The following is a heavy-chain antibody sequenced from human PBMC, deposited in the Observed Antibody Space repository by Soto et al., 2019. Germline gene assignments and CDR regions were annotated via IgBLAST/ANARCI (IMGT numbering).Heavy chain of an antibody. CDR1: GASISSSSDF. V-gene: IGHV4-39*01. D-gene: IGHD3-22*01. Sequence: TSETLSLTCTVSGASISSSSDFWGWIRQPPGKGLEWIGSLSFSGTTYQNPSLKSRVTLSVDTSRKQFSLNLTSVTAADTAVYYCARNGYYDASGYSYPFGSWGQGTLVTVSS. J-gene: IGHJ4*02. CDR3: ARNGYYDASGYSYPFGS. CDR2: LSFSGTT.